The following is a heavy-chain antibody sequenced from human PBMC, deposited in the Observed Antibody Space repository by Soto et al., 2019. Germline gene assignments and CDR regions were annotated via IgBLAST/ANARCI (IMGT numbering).Heavy chain of an antibody. Sequence: RGSLRLSCAASGFTFGDYWMHWVRQPPGKGPEWVSRMTGDGRTTQYAASVKGRFTASRDNAKSTLYLKMNSLRAEDTAVYYCATAQGDYWGPGTLVTVSS. D-gene: IGHD6-25*01. CDR3: ATAQGDY. CDR1: GFTFGDYW. V-gene: IGHV3-74*03. CDR2: MTGDGRTT. J-gene: IGHJ4*02.